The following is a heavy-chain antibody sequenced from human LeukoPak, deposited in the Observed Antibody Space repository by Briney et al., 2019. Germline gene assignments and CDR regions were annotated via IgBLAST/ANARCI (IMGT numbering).Heavy chain of an antibody. CDR2: ISYDRSNK. CDR3: AKDLEYYDSSGYQTAFDY. D-gene: IGHD3-22*01. Sequence: GGSLRLSCAASGFTFSSYGMHWVRQAPGKGLEWVAVISYDRSNKYYADSVKGRFTISRDNSKNTLYLQMNSLRAEDTAVYYCAKDLEYYDSSGYQTAFDYWGQGTLVTVSS. V-gene: IGHV3-30*18. J-gene: IGHJ4*02. CDR1: GFTFSSYG.